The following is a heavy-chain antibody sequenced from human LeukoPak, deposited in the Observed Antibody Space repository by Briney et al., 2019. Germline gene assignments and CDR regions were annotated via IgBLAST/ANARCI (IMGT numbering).Heavy chain of an antibody. V-gene: IGHV3-13*01. CDR3: AKDSGYCSGGSCYSPYYGMDV. J-gene: IGHJ6*02. D-gene: IGHD2-15*01. CDR1: GFTLSDYD. CDR2: IGTGGDT. Sequence: GGSLRLSCAASGFTLSDYDMHWVRQVTGKGLEWVSAIGTGGDTYYPGSVKGRFTISRDNAKNSLYLQMNSLRAEDTALYYCAKDSGYCSGGSCYSPYYGMDVWGQGTTVTVSS.